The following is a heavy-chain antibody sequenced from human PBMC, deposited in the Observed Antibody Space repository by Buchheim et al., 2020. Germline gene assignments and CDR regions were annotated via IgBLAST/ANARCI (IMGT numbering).Heavy chain of an antibody. CDR1: GGSFSGYY. J-gene: IGHJ6*02. CDR3: ARALMVRGVIISRQYYYGMDV. D-gene: IGHD3-10*01. CDR2: INHSGST. V-gene: IGHV4-34*02. Sequence: QLQLQESGPGLVKPSETLSLTCAVYGGSFSGYYWSWIRQPPGKGLEWIGEINHSGSTNYNPSLKSRVTISVDTSKNQFSLKLSSVTAADTAVYYCARALMVRGVIISRQYYYGMDVWGQGTT.